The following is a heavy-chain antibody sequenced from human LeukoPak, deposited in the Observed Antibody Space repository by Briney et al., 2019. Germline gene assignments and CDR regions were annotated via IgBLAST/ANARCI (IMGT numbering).Heavy chain of an antibody. CDR2: IYYSGST. J-gene: IGHJ4*02. D-gene: IGHD1-14*01. CDR1: GFTFSSY. Sequence: GSLRLSCAASGFTFSSYWGWIRQPPGKGLEWIGSIYYSGSTYYNPSLKSRVTISVDTSKNQFSLKLSSVTAADTAVYYCARDPIDHRLDYWGQGTLVTVSS. CDR3: ARDPIDHRLDY. V-gene: IGHV4-39*07.